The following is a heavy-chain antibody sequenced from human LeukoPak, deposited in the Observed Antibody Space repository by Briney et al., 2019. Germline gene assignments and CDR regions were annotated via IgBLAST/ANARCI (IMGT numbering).Heavy chain of an antibody. CDR1: GFTFSSYG. V-gene: IGHV3-30*18. Sequence: TGRSLRLSCAASGFTFSSYGMHGVRQAPGKGLEWVAVISYDGSNKYYADSVKGRFTISRDNSKNTLYLQMNSLRAEDTAVYYCAKDALRGAMVRGVINYWGQGTLVTVSS. CDR3: AKDALRGAMVRGVINY. CDR2: ISYDGSNK. J-gene: IGHJ4*02. D-gene: IGHD3-10*01.